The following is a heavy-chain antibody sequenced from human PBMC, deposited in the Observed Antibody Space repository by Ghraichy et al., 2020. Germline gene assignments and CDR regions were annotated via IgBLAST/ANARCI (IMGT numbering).Heavy chain of an antibody. V-gene: IGHV3-33*01. CDR3: ARERIYCSSTSCYYYYGMDV. CDR1: GFTFSSYG. Sequence: GGSLRLSCAASGFTFSSYGMHWVRQAPGKGLEWVAVIWYDGSNKYYADSVKGRFTISRDNSKNTLYLQMNSLRAEDTAVYYCARERIYCSSTSCYYYYGMDVWGQGTTVTVSS. CDR2: IWYDGSNK. D-gene: IGHD2-2*01. J-gene: IGHJ6*02.